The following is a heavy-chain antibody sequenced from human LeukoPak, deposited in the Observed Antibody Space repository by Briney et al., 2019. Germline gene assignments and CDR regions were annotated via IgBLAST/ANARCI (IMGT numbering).Heavy chain of an antibody. CDR2: INHSGST. D-gene: IGHD2-15*01. CDR3: ARVMTRYCSGGSCHRSYYYGMDV. Sequence: SETLSLTCAVYGVSFSGYYWSWIRQPPGKGLEWIGEINHSGSTNYNPSLKSRVTISVDTSKNQFSQKLSSVTAADTAVYYCARVMTRYCSGGSCHRSYYYGMDVWGQGTTVTVSS. CDR1: GVSFSGYY. V-gene: IGHV4-34*01. J-gene: IGHJ6*02.